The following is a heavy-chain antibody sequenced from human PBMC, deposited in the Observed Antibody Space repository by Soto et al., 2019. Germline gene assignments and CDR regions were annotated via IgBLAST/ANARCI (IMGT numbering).Heavy chain of an antibody. CDR2: IYYSGST. D-gene: IGHD2-2*01. J-gene: IGHJ5*02. CDR1: GGSISSGDYY. V-gene: IGHV4-30-4*01. Sequence: SETLSLTCTVSGGSISSGDYYWSWIRQPPEKGLEWIGYIYYSGSTYYNPSLKSRVTISVDTSKNQFSLKLSSVTAADTAVYYCARATIVLVPAAMVSHWFDPWGQGTLVTVSS. CDR3: ARATIVLVPAAMVSHWFDP.